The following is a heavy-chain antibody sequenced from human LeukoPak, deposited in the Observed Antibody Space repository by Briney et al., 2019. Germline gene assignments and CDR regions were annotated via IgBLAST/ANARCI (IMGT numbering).Heavy chain of an antibody. CDR1: GYTFTSYG. D-gene: IGHD4-17*01. Sequence: ASVKVSCKASGYTFTSYGISWVRQAPGQGLEWMGWISAYNGNTNYAQKLQGRVTMTTDTSTSTTYMELRSLRSDDTAVYYCAREDYGDYTFDYWGQGTLVTVSS. J-gene: IGHJ4*02. CDR3: AREDYGDYTFDY. CDR2: ISAYNGNT. V-gene: IGHV1-18*01.